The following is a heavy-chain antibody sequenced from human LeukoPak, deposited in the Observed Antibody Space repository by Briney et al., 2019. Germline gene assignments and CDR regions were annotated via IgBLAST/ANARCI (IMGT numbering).Heavy chain of an antibody. D-gene: IGHD2-15*01. CDR3: ASLPRRVVAAPTKAFDI. CDR1: GFTFSSYA. J-gene: IGHJ3*02. Sequence: PGRSLRLSCAASGFTFSSYAMHWVRQAPGKGLEWEAVISYDGSNKYYADSVKGRFTISRDNSKNTLYLQMNSLRAEDTAVYYCASLPRRVVAAPTKAFDIWGQGTMVTVSS. CDR2: ISYDGSNK. V-gene: IGHV3-30-3*01.